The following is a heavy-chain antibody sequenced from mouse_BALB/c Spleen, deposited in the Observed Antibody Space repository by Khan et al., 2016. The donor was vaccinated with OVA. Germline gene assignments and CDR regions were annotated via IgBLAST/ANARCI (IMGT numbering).Heavy chain of an antibody. D-gene: IGHD3-3*01. CDR1: GYSITSGYG. J-gene: IGHJ2*01. Sequence: EVQLVESGPGLVKPSQSLSLTCTVTGYSITSGYGWNLIRPFPGNKLECMCYISDSGSTNYNPCLKSRISITRDTAKNKLFLQLNSVTSEDTATYYCARTARIKYWGQGTTLTVSA. V-gene: IGHV3-2*02. CDR3: ARTARIKY. CDR2: ISDSGST.